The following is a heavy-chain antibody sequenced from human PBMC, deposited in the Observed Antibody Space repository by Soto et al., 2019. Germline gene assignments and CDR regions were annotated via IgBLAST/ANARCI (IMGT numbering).Heavy chain of an antibody. D-gene: IGHD4-17*01. J-gene: IGHJ4*02. CDR2: IKRRKDGGTR. CDR3: TTESTMVTGY. CDR1: GFTFSDTR. Sequence: EVQLVESGGALVKPGESLGLSCAASGFTFSDTRMSWVRQAPGKGLEWVGRIKRRKDGGTRDYAASVKGRFTISRDASENTMYLQMNSLKTEDTAVYFCTTESTMVTGYWGQGTLVTVSS. V-gene: IGHV3-15*02.